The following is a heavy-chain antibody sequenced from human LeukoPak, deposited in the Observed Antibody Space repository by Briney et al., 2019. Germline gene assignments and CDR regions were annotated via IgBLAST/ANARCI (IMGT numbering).Heavy chain of an antibody. D-gene: IGHD6-13*01. V-gene: IGHV4-34*01. CDR2: INHRGST. J-gene: IGHJ5*02. CDR3: ARRGIAAAGWFDP. CDR1: GGSFSGYY. Sequence: RTSETLSLTCAVYGGSFSGYYWTWIRQTPGKGLEWIGEINHRGSTNYNPSLKSRVTISVDTSKNQFSLKLSSVTAADTAVYYCARRGIAAAGWFDPWGQGTLVTVSS.